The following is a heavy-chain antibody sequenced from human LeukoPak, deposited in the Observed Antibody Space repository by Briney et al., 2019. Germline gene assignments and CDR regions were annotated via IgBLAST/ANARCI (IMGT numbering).Heavy chain of an antibody. CDR3: ARGNTDRKWELLPETFDY. CDR2: IKQGGSEK. CDR1: GFTFSSYW. D-gene: IGHD1-26*01. V-gene: IGHV3-7*01. Sequence: QSGGSLRLSCAASGFTFSSYWMSWVRQAPGKGLEWVANIKQGGSEKYYVDSVKGRFTISRDNAKNSLYLQMNSLRAEDTAVYYCARGNTDRKWELLPETFDYWGQGTLVTVSS. J-gene: IGHJ4*02.